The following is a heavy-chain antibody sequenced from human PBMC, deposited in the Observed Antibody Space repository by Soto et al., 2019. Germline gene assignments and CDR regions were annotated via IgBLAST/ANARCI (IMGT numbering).Heavy chain of an antibody. V-gene: IGHV6-1*01. CDR3: VRERWLQSVPANFDY. Sequence: SQTLSLTCAISVDSVSSNSAAGNWIRQSPTRGLEWLGRTYYRFKWYNDYAVSVKSRITINADTSKNQFSLQMNSVTPEDRAVYYCVRERWLQSVPANFDYWGQGTLVIVSS. CDR2: TYYRFKWYN. D-gene: IGHD5-12*01. J-gene: IGHJ4*02. CDR1: VDSVSSNSAA.